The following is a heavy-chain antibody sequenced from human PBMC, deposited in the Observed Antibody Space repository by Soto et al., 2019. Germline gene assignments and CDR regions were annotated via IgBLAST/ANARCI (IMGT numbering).Heavy chain of an antibody. Sequence: EVQLVESGGGLVQPGGSLRLSCAASGFTFSDHYMDWVRQAPGKGLEWVGRIRSKANSYTTEYAASVKGRFTISRDDSKNSLYLQMNSLKTEDTAVYYCARHNRLTLIDYWGQGTLVTVSS. CDR1: GFTFSDHY. V-gene: IGHV3-72*01. CDR2: IRSKANSYTT. J-gene: IGHJ4*02. D-gene: IGHD2-15*01. CDR3: ARHNRLTLIDY.